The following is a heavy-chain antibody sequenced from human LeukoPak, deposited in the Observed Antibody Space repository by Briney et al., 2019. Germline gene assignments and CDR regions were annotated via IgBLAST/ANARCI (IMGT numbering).Heavy chain of an antibody. CDR3: ASFSSGWYARTLYYFDY. Sequence: GGSLRLSCAASGVTVSSNYMSWVRQAPGKGLEWVSVIYNGGSTYYADSVKGRFTISRDNSKNTLYLQLNSLRAEDTAVYYCASFSSGWYARTLYYFDYWGQGTLVTVSS. V-gene: IGHV3-53*01. J-gene: IGHJ4*02. CDR2: IYNGGST. CDR1: GVTVSSNY. D-gene: IGHD6-19*01.